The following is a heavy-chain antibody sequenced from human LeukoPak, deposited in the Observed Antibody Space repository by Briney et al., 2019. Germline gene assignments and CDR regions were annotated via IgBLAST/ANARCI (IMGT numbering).Heavy chain of an antibody. CDR2: IYYSGST. J-gene: IGHJ6*03. Sequence: SETLSLTCTVSGGSISSGGYYWSCIRQHPGKGLEWIGYIYYSGSTYYNPSLKSRVTISVDTSKNQFSLKLSSVTAADTAVYYCARVVPAAIGYYYYMDVWGKGTTVTVSS. V-gene: IGHV4-31*03. CDR3: ARVVPAAIGYYYYMDV. CDR1: GGSISSGGYY. D-gene: IGHD2-2*01.